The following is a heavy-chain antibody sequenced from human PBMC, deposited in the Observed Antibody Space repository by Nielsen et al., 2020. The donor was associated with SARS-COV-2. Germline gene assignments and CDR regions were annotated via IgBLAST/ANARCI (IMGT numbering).Heavy chain of an antibody. V-gene: IGHV1-2*06. CDR2: INPNSGAT. D-gene: IGHD3-16*01. J-gene: IGHJ4*02. CDR1: GYTFTGSY. CDR3: ARDLEWDDYVWGTL. Sequence: ASVKVSCKASGYTFTGSYVHWVRQAPGQGLEWMGRINPNSGATNYAQKFQGRVTMTRDTSISTAYMELSRLRSDDTAVYYCARDLEWDDYVWGTLWGQGTLVTVSS.